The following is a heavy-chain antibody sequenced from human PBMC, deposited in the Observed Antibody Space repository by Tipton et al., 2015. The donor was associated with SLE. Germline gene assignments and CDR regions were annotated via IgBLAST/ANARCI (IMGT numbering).Heavy chain of an antibody. V-gene: IGHV3-74*01. CDR3: ATDYLPGYSSGWSGYFDY. J-gene: IGHJ4*02. Sequence: SLRLSCGASGFTFSSYWMHWVRQAPGKGLVWVSRVNSDGSDTRYADSVKGRFTISRDNAKNTLYLQMNSLRAEDTAVYYCATDYLPGYSSGWSGYFDYWGQGTLVTVAS. CDR1: GFTFSSYW. CDR2: VNSDGSDT. D-gene: IGHD6-19*01.